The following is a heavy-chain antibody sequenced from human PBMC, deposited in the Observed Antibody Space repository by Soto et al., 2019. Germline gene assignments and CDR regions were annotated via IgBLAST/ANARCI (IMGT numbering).Heavy chain of an antibody. V-gene: IGHV3-48*02. CDR2: ISSSSSTI. CDR3: ARAVRYGMDV. CDR1: GFTFSTYS. J-gene: IGHJ6*02. Sequence: PGGSLRLSCAASGFTFSTYSMNWVRQAPGKGLEWVSYISSSSSTIYYADSVKGRLTISRDNAKNSLHLEVNSLRDEDTAVYYCARAVRYGMDVWGQGTTVTVSS.